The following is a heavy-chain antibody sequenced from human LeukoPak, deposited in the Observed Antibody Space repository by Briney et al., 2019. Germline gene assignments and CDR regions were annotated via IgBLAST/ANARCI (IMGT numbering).Heavy chain of an antibody. CDR2: ISSSSSYI. V-gene: IGHV3-21*01. CDR1: GFTFSSYS. D-gene: IGHD6-19*01. CDR3: ASEIAVAGTGDY. Sequence: PGGSLRLSCAASGFTFSSYSMNWVRQAPGKGLEWVSSISSSSSYIYYADSVKGRFTISRDNAKNSLYLQMNSLRAEDTAVYYCASEIAVAGTGDYWGQGTLVTVSS. J-gene: IGHJ4*02.